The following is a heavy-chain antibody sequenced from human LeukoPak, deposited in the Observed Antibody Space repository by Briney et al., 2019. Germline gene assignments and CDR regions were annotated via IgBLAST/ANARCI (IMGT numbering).Heavy chain of an antibody. CDR1: GGSISSYY. CDR3: ARGRALRWPFDY. CDR2: IYYSGST. Sequence: SETLSLTCTVSGGSISSYYWSWIRQPPGKGLEWIGYIYYSGSTNYNPSLKSRVTISVDTSKNQFSLKLSSVTAADTVVYYCARGRALRWPFDYWGQGTLVTVSS. D-gene: IGHD4-23*01. J-gene: IGHJ4*02. V-gene: IGHV4-59*01.